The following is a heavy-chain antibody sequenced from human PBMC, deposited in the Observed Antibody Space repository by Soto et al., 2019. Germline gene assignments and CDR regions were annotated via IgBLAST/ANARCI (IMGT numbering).Heavy chain of an antibody. CDR2: ITVGTGNT. D-gene: IGHD3-22*01. V-gene: IGHV1-58*01. J-gene: IGHJ4*02. Sequence: QLRLVQSGPEVKKPGTSVKVSCKASGFRFTSSSVQWVRQARGQRLEWIGWITVGTGNTNYAQKFQERVTITRVMSTSTAYMELSNLRSEDTAVYYCAAGDSSGYYGGWGQGPQVTVSS. CDR1: GFRFTSSS. CDR3: AAGDSSGYYGG.